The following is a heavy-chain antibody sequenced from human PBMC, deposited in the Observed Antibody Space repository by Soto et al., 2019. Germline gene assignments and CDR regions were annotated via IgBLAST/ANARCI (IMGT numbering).Heavy chain of an antibody. J-gene: IGHJ4*02. Sequence: EVQLVESGGGLIQPGGSLRLSCETSGFTVSSSYMSWVRQAPGMGLEWVSVILTGGDTHYADSVKGRFTVSRDNSQNTVYLHMNNLRGADTATYYCARGYWRLGESYYFDYWGQGTLVTVSS. CDR3: ARGYWRLGESYYFDY. V-gene: IGHV3-53*01. CDR1: GFTVSSSY. CDR2: ILTGGDT. D-gene: IGHD3-16*01.